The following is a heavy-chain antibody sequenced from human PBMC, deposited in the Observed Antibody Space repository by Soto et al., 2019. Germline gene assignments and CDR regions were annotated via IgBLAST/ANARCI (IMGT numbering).Heavy chain of an antibody. J-gene: IGHJ6*02. D-gene: IGHD6-19*01. CDR2: IWYDGSNK. CDR1: GFTFSSYG. V-gene: IGHV3-33*01. Sequence: GGSLRLSCAASGFTFSSYGMHWVRQAPGKGLEWVAVIWYDGSNKYYADSVKGRFTISRDNSKNTLYLQMNSLRAEDTAVYHCARDQSSGWSDYYYYGMDVWGQGTTVTVSS. CDR3: ARDQSSGWSDYYYYGMDV.